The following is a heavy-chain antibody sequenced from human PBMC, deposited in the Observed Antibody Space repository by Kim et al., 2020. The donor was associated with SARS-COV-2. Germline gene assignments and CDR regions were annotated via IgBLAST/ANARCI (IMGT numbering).Heavy chain of an antibody. CDR3: MKGGWGWIWDH. CDR2: IDGSDGTT. CDR1: GFTFNGYA. D-gene: IGHD2-2*03. V-gene: IGHV3-23*01. Sequence: GGSLRLSCTTSGFTFNGYAMSWVRQAPGKGLEWVSSIDGSDGTTYYVDSVKGRFTISRDNSKNTLYLQMNSLRADDTAVYYCMKGGWGWIWDHWGQGTRV. J-gene: IGHJ4*02.